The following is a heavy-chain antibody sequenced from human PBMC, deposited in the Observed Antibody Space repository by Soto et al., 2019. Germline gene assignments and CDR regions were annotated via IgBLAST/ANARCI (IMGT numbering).Heavy chain of an antibody. Sequence: SETLSLTGAVYGESFSGYYWSWIRQPPGKGLEWIGEINHSGSTNYNPSLKSRVTISVDTSKNQFSLKLSSVTAADTAVYYCATCIAARPGYYYYMDVWGKGTTVTVSS. CDR2: INHSGST. V-gene: IGHV4-34*01. D-gene: IGHD6-6*01. J-gene: IGHJ6*03. CDR3: ATCIAARPGYYYYMDV. CDR1: GESFSGYY.